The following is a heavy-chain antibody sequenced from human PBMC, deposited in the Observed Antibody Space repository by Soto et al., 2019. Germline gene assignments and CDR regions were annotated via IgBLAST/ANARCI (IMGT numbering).Heavy chain of an antibody. J-gene: IGHJ5*02. V-gene: IGHV3-11*01. CDR2: ISEGGTTI. CDR3: VRVYNWFDL. Sequence: GGSLRLSCAGSGFTFSDYYMSWIRQAPGKGLEWVSHISEGGTTIYYSDSVKGRFTVSRDDAKNSLYLQMNSLRVADTAVYYCVRVYNWFDLWGQGTLVTVSS. CDR1: GFTFSDYY. D-gene: IGHD1-20*01.